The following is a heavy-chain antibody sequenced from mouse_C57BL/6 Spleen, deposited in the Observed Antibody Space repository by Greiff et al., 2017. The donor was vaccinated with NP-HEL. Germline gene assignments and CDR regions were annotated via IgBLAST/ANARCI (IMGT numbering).Heavy chain of an antibody. CDR1: GFNIKDDY. D-gene: IGHD2-3*01. CDR3: TRGYYVGEYFDY. V-gene: IGHV14-4*01. J-gene: IGHJ2*01. CDR2: IDPENGDT. Sequence: EVQLVESGAELVRPGASVKLSCTASGFNIKDDYMHWVKQRPEQGLEWIGWIDPENGDTEYASKFQGTATITADPSSNTTYLQLSSLTSEDTAVNYYTRGYYVGEYFDYWGQGTTLTVSS.